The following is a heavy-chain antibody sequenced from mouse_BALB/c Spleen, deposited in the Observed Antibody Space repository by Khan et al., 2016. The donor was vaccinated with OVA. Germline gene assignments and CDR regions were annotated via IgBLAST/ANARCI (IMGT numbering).Heavy chain of an antibody. V-gene: IGHV9-3-1*01. CDR2: INTYTGEP. Sequence: QIQLVQSGPELKKPGETVKISCKASGYTFTNYGMNWVKQAPGKGLMWMGWINTYTGEPNYADDFKGRFAFSLDTSASTAYLQINNLKNEDTATYFCASEVGYLYAMDYWGQGTSVTVSS. J-gene: IGHJ4*01. CDR1: GYTFTNYG. CDR3: ASEVGYLYAMDY. D-gene: IGHD1-2*01.